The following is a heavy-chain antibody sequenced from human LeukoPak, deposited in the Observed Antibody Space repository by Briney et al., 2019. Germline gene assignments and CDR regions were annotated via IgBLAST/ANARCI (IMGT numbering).Heavy chain of an antibody. V-gene: IGHV3-7*05. CDR1: GFTFSRYW. CDR3: ARDWDGSGWPIDY. J-gene: IGHJ4*02. D-gene: IGHD6-19*01. CDR2: IKTDGSEK. Sequence: GGSLGLSCAASGFTFSRYWMSWVRQAPGKGLEWVANIKTDGSEKYYVDSLKGRFIISRDNAKNSLYLQMNSLRAEDTAVYYCARDWDGSGWPIDYWGQGTPVTVSS.